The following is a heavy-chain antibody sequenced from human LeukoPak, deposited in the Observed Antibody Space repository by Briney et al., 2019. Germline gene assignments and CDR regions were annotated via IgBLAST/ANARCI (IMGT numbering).Heavy chain of an antibody. J-gene: IGHJ4*02. D-gene: IGHD1-26*01. CDR2: IYSGGST. Sequence: GGSLRLSCAASGFTVRTNYMIGVRQAPGKGLEWVSVIYSGGSTHYADSVKGRFTMSRDNSKNTLYLQMNNLRPEDTAVYFCARDLRDSRGSYGSDYWGQGTLVTVSS. V-gene: IGHV3-53*01. CDR3: ARDLRDSRGSYGSDY. CDR1: GFTVRTNY.